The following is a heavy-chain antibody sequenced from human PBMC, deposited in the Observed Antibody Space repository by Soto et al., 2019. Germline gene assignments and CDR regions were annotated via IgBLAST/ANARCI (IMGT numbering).Heavy chain of an antibody. V-gene: IGHV1-46*01. J-gene: IGHJ6*02. Sequence: QVHLVQSGAEVKRPGASVNISCKASGYTLTSYHLHWVRQAPGQRLEWMGIINPSGGSTRYAQKFQGRVVMTRDTSTNTVYMELGRLRSEDTAVYYCARPLRFLDPRDNYAMDVWGQGTTVTVSS. D-gene: IGHD3-3*01. CDR3: ARPLRFLDPRDNYAMDV. CDR1: GYTLTSYH. CDR2: INPSGGST.